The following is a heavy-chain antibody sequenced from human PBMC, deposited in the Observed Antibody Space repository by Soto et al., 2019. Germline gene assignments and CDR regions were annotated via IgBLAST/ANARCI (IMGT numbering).Heavy chain of an antibody. Sequence: XESLRLSCAGTGFKFSIYSMNWVRQAPGRGLEWVASITGGSTYIYYAESVKGRFTVSRDNDNNSVYLQMNSLSADDTGIYYCAREKWGHYYGMDVWGQGTTVTVS. V-gene: IGHV3-21*06. CDR3: AREKWGHYYGMDV. J-gene: IGHJ6*02. CDR2: ITGGSTYI. CDR1: GFKFSIYS. D-gene: IGHD1-26*01.